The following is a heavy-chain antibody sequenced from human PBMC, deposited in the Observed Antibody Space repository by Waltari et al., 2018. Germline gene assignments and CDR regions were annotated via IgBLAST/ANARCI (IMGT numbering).Heavy chain of an antibody. CDR3: ARDRQWFGELPFDY. D-gene: IGHD3-10*01. J-gene: IGHJ4*02. CDR2: ISYDGSNK. V-gene: IGHV3-30*01. CDR1: GFPFSSYA. Sequence: QVQLVESGGGVVQPGRSLRLSCAASGFPFSSYAMHWVRQAPGKGLEWVAVISYDGSNKYYADSVKGRFTISRDNSKNTLYLQMNSLRAEDTAVYYCARDRQWFGELPFDYWGQGTLVTVSS.